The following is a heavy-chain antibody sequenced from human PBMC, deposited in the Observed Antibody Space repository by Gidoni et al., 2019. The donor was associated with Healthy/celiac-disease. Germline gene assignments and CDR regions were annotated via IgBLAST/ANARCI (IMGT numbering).Heavy chain of an antibody. V-gene: IGHV3-66*01. D-gene: IGHD4-17*01. CDR1: GFTVSSNY. J-gene: IGHJ4*02. CDR2: IYSGGST. Sequence: EVQLVESGGGLVQPGGSLRLSCAASGFTVSSNYMSWVRPAPGKGLEWVSVIYSGGSTYYADSVKGRFTISRDNSKNTLYLQMNSLRAEDTAVYYCARDLFRPPNYGGNGEVDYWGQGTLVTVSS. CDR3: ARDLFRPPNYGGNGEVDY.